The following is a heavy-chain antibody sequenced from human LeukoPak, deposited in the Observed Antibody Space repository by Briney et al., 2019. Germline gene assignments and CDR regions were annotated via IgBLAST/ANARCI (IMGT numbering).Heavy chain of an antibody. CDR1: GGSISDHY. V-gene: IGHV4-59*11. Sequence: SETLSLTCTVSGGSISDHYWSWIRQPPGKGLQWIGYINYSGNTNYNPSLAGRVTISVDKSKNQFSLKPSSVTAADTAVYYCARGGGTLVRGVISPFDYWGQGTLVTVSS. J-gene: IGHJ4*02. D-gene: IGHD3-10*01. CDR2: INYSGNT. CDR3: ARGGGTLVRGVISPFDY.